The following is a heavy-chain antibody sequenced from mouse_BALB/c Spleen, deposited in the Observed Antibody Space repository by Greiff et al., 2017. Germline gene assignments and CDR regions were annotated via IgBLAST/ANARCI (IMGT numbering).Heavy chain of an antibody. Sequence: EVQVVESGGDLVKPGGSLKLSCAASGFTFSSYGMSWVRQTPDKRLEWVATISSGGSYTYYPDSVKGRFTISRDNAKNTLYLQMSSLKSEDTAMYYCAKFITTVVATDYYAMDYWGQGTSVTVSS. J-gene: IGHJ4*01. D-gene: IGHD1-1*01. V-gene: IGHV5-6*01. CDR3: AKFITTVVATDYYAMDY. CDR2: ISSGGSYT. CDR1: GFTFSSYG.